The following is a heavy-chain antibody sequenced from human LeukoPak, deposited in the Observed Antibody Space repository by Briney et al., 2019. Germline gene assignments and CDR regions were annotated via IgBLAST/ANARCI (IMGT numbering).Heavy chain of an antibody. V-gene: IGHV3-33*01. Sequence: GRPLGLSCAASGFTFSSYGMHWVRQAPGKGLEWVAVIWYDGSNKYYADSVKGRFTISRDNSKNTLYLQMNSLRAEDTAVYYCARDQPAALGNYYYYGMDVWGKGTTVTVSS. J-gene: IGHJ6*04. D-gene: IGHD2-2*01. CDR2: IWYDGSNK. CDR1: GFTFSSYG. CDR3: ARDQPAALGNYYYYGMDV.